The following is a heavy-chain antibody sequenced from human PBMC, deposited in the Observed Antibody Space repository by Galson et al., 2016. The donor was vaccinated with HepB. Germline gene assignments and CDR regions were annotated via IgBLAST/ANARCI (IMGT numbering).Heavy chain of an antibody. CDR2: IIPIFDTT. CDR1: GGTFSNYA. V-gene: IGHV1-69*13. CDR3: ARAPSGELVIDYYYYYYMDV. J-gene: IGHJ6*03. D-gene: IGHD3-22*01. Sequence: SVKVSCKASGGTFSNYAISWVRQAPGQGLEWMGGIIPIFDTTNYAQKFQGRVTITADESTSTAYMEVSSLRSEDTAVYYCARAPSGELVIDYYYYYYMDVWGKGTTVTVSS.